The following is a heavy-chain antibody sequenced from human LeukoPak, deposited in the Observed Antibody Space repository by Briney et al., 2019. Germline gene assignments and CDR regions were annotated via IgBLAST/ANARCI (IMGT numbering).Heavy chain of an antibody. CDR3: ARGLKLNRGWLVGLDY. CDR2: IYYSGST. Sequence: PSETLSLTCTVSGGSISSSSYYWGWIRQPPGKGLGWIGYIYYSGSTNYNPSLKSRVTISVDTSKNQFSLKLSSVTAADTAVYYCARGLKLNRGWLVGLDYWGQGTLVTVSS. J-gene: IGHJ4*02. CDR1: GGSISSSSYY. D-gene: IGHD6-19*01. V-gene: IGHV4-61*05.